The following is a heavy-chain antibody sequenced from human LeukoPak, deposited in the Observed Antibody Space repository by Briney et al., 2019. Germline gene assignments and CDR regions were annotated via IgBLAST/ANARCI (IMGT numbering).Heavy chain of an antibody. CDR2: ISYDGSNK. Sequence: GRSLRLSCAASGFTFSSYAMHWVRQAPGKGLEWVAVISYDGSNKYYADSVKGRFTISRDNSKYTLYLQMNSLRAEDTAVYYCARPVVTAIMIAWYFDLWGRGTLVTVSS. V-gene: IGHV3-30-3*01. CDR1: GFTFSSYA. D-gene: IGHD2-21*02. J-gene: IGHJ2*01. CDR3: ARPVVTAIMIAWYFDL.